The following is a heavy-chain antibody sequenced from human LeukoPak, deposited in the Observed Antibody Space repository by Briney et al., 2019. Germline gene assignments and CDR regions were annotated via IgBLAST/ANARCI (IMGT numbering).Heavy chain of an antibody. D-gene: IGHD6-13*01. CDR2: ISYDGSNK. Sequence: GGSLRLSCAASGFTFSSYGMDWVRQAPGKGLEWVAVISYDGSNKYYADSVKGRFTISRDNSKNTLYLQMNSLRAEDTAVYYCAKDIAAAAVSDYWGQGTLVTVSS. CDR1: GFTFSSYG. J-gene: IGHJ4*02. CDR3: AKDIAAAAVSDY. V-gene: IGHV3-30*18.